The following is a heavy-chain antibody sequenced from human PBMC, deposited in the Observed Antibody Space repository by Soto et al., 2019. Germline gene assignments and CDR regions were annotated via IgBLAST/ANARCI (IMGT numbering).Heavy chain of an antibody. Sequence: QVQLVESGGGVVQPGRSLRLSCAASGFTFSSYAMHWVRQAPGKGLEWVAVISYDGSNKYYADSVKGRFTISIDNSKNPLYLQMNSLRAEDTAVYYCARDEGGSGTIDSWGQGTLVTVSS. CDR2: ISYDGSNK. V-gene: IGHV3-30-3*01. D-gene: IGHD3-16*01. J-gene: IGHJ4*02. CDR1: GFTFSSYA. CDR3: ARDEGGSGTIDS.